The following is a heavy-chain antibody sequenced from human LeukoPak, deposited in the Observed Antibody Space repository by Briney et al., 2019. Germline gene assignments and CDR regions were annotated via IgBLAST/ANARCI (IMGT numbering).Heavy chain of an antibody. CDR3: VKFSEH. CDR1: GFTFSNHW. V-gene: IGHV3-7*01. CDR2: IKRDGSEK. D-gene: IGHD1-26*01. Sequence: GGSLRLSCVASGFTFSNHWMNWVRQAPGKGLEWVANIKRDGSEKYYVDSVRGRLTISRDNAKNSLYLQMNSLRAEDSAVYYCVKFSEHWGQGTLVTVSS. J-gene: IGHJ1*01.